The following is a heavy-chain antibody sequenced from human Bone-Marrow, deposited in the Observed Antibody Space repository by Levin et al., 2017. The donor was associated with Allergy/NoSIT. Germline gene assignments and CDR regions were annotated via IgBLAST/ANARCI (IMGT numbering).Heavy chain of an antibody. J-gene: IGHJ4*02. D-gene: IGHD2-2*01. CDR3: ARAPSAAIAY. CDR2: IYSSGST. Sequence: GESLKISCAASGFSISNDYMSWARQAPGKGLEWVSVIYSSGSTYYADSVKGRFTISRDNSKNTLYLQMNNLRAEDTGVYYCARAPSAAIAYWGQGTLVTVSS. V-gene: IGHV3-53*01. CDR1: GFSISNDY.